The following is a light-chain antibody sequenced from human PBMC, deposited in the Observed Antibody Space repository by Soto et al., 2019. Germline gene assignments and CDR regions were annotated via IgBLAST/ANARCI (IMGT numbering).Light chain of an antibody. CDR2: GNS. J-gene: IGLJ2*01. CDR1: SSNIGAGYD. CDR3: QSYASSLSGVV. V-gene: IGLV1-40*01. Sequence: QSVLTQPPSVSGAPGQRGTISCTGSSSNIGAGYDVHWYQQLPGTAPKLLIYGNSNRPSGVPDRFSGSKSGTSASLAITGLQAEDEADYYCQSYASSLSGVVFGGGTKLTGL.